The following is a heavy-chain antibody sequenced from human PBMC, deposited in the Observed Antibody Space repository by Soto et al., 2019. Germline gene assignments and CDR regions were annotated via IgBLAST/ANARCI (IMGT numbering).Heavy chain of an antibody. J-gene: IGHJ5*02. Sequence: GGSLRLSCAASGFTFRSFAMTWVRQAPGKGLDWVASLTGSGLSTFYADSVKGRFTVSRDNSNNTLYLLMTSLRAEDTAVYYCARTFWVAIRGYFDPWGQGTLVTVAS. D-gene: IGHD6-25*01. CDR1: GFTFRSFA. CDR3: ARTFWVAIRGYFDP. V-gene: IGHV3-23*01. CDR2: LTGSGLST.